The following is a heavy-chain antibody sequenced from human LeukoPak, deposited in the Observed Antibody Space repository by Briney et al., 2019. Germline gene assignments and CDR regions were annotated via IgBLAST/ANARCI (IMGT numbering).Heavy chain of an antibody. J-gene: IGHJ5*02. CDR2: ISAYNGNT. V-gene: IGHV1-18*01. Sequence: GGSVKVSCEASGYTFTSYGISWVRQAPGQGLEWMGWISAYNGNTNYAQKLQGRVTMTTDTSTSTAYMELRSLRSDDTAVYYCARAQVRGVKNWFDPWGQGTLVTVSS. CDR1: GYTFTSYG. CDR3: ARAQVRGVKNWFDP. D-gene: IGHD3-10*01.